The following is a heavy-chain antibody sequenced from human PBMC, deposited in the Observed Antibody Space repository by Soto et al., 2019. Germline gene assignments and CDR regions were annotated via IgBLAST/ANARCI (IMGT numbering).Heavy chain of an antibody. J-gene: IGHJ4*02. CDR3: ASRHYYDTPGHFEY. CDR1: GFTLRNYA. Sequence: EVQMLESGGGLVQPGGSLRLSCAASGFTLRNYAMSWVRQAPGKGLEWVSDISGTGGSTYYADSVKGRFTISRDNSKNTLYLQMNSLRAEDKAVYYCASRHYYDTPGHFEYWGQGTLVTVSS. D-gene: IGHD3-22*01. V-gene: IGHV3-23*01. CDR2: ISGTGGST.